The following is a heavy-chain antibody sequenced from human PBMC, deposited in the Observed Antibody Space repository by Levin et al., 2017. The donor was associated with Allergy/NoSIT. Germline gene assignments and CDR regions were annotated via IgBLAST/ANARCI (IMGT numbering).Heavy chain of an antibody. CDR2: IYYSGST. D-gene: IGHD4-17*01. J-gene: IGHJ4*02. Sequence: KASETLSLTCTVSGGSISSSSYYWGWIRQPPGKGLEWIGSIYYSGSTYYNPSLKSRVTISVDTSKNQFSLKLSSVTAADTAVYYCAREGDGDADYWGQGTLVTVSS. CDR3: AREGDGDADY. CDR1: GGSISSSSYY. V-gene: IGHV4-39*07.